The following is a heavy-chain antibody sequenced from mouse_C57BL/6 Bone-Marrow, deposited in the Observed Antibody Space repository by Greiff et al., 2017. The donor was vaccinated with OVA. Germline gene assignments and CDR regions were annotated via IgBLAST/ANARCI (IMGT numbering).Heavy chain of an antibody. CDR3: ARLGNTVGATGYFDV. CDR1: GYAFSSYW. V-gene: IGHV1-80*01. CDR2: IYPGDGDT. J-gene: IGHJ1*03. Sequence: QVQLQQSGAELVKPGASVKISCKASGYAFSSYWMNWVKQRPGQGLEWIGQIYPGDGDTNYNRTFKGKATLTADKSSRTAYMQLSSLSSVDSAVDFCARLGNTVGATGYFDVWGTGTTVTVSS. D-gene: IGHD1-1*01.